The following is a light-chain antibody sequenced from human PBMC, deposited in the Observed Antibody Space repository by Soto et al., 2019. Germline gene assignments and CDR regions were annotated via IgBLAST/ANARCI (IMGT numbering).Light chain of an antibody. Sequence: EIVLTQSPGTLSLCPGETATLSCRASQSVSSTYLAWYQQKPGQAPRLLIYGASSRATGIPDRFSGSGSGKYFTLTINSLEHDGFAVYYCQQYCGSITFSQGTLLVIE. J-gene: IGKJ5*01. CDR1: QSVSSTY. CDR2: GAS. CDR3: QQYCGSIT. V-gene: IGKV3-20*01.